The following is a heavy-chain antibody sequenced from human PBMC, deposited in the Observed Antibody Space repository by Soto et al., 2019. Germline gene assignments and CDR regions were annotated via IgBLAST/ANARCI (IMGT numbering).Heavy chain of an antibody. V-gene: IGHV3-7*01. CDR2: IKQDGSEK. Sequence: PGGSLRLSCAASGFTFSNYWMNWVRQAPGKGLEWVANIKQDGSEKYFVDSVKGRFTISRDNAKNSLYLQMNSLRAEDTAVYYCARAIGRKAEGSYYDYAMDVWGQGTTVTVYS. D-gene: IGHD2-15*01. CDR3: ARAIGRKAEGSYYDYAMDV. CDR1: GFTFSNYW. J-gene: IGHJ6*02.